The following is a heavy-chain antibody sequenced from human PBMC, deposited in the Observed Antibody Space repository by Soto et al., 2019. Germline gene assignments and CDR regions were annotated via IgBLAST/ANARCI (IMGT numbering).Heavy chain of an antibody. Sequence: PSETLSLTCTVSGGSISSGDYYWSWIHQPPGKGLEWIGYIYYSGSTSYNASLKSRTSISADPSNNQFSLKLHSLTAADTAVYFCGTMPIVVEPAPMDVWGPGTSVTVS. CDR3: GTMPIVVEPAPMDV. CDR1: GGSISSGDYY. J-gene: IGHJ6*02. V-gene: IGHV4-30-4*01. CDR2: IYYSGST. D-gene: IGHD2-2*01.